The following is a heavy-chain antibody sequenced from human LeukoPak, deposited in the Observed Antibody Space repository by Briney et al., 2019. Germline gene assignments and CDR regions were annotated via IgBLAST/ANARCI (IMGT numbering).Heavy chain of an antibody. J-gene: IGHJ4*02. D-gene: IGHD2-21*01. V-gene: IGHV4-38-2*01. Sequence: PSETLSLTCAVSGYSISSGFYWGWIRQPPGKGLEWLGTIHHSTTTYYNPSLKSRVTISVDTSKNHFSLKLTSVTAADTAVYYCARLGVGWESIADFDYWGQGTLVIVSS. CDR2: IHHSTTT. CDR1: GYSISSGFY. CDR3: ARLGVGWESIADFDY.